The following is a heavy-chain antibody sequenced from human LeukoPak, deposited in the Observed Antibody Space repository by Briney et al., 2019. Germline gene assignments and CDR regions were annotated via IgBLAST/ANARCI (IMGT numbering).Heavy chain of an antibody. CDR1: GFTFSTYT. Sequence: GGSLRLSCAASGFTFSTYTMNCVRQAPGKGLEWVSSISYSSYYIYYADSVKGRFTISRDNAKNSLYLQMNSLRAEDTAVYYCAKDLYCDSARCTDVFDIWGQGTPVTASS. D-gene: IGHD2-2*01. CDR3: AKDLYCDSARCTDVFDI. CDR2: ISYSSYYI. J-gene: IGHJ3*02. V-gene: IGHV3-21*01.